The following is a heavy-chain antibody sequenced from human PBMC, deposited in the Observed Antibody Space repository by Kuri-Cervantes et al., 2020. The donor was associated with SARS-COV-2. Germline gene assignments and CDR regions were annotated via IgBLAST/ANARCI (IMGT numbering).Heavy chain of an antibody. CDR1: GYTFTSYD. J-gene: IGHJ6*02. Sequence: ASVTVSCQASGYTFTSYDINWVRQATGQGLEWMGWMNPNSGNTGYAQKFQGRVTMTRNTSISTAYMELSSLRSEDTAVYYCAATDDFWSGYSSSGYYYGMDVWGQGTTVTFPS. V-gene: IGHV1-8*01. CDR3: AATDDFWSGYSSSGYYYGMDV. D-gene: IGHD3-3*01. CDR2: MNPNSGNT.